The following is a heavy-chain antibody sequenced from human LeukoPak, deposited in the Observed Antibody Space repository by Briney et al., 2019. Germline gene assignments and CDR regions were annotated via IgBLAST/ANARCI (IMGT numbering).Heavy chain of an antibody. Sequence: SETLSLTCTVSGGSISSYYWSWIRQPPGKGLEWIGSIYYSGSTNYNPSLKSRVTISVDTSKNQFSLKLSSVTAADTAVYYCARDRGGAYDSSGYLDDWGQGTLVTVSS. V-gene: IGHV4-59*01. CDR3: ARDRGGAYDSSGYLDD. J-gene: IGHJ4*02. CDR1: GGSISSYY. CDR2: IYYSGST. D-gene: IGHD3-22*01.